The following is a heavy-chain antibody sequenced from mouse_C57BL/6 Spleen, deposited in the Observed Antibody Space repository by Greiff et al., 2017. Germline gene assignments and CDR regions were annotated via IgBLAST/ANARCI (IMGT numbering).Heavy chain of an antibody. CDR2: IYPGSGSP. D-gene: IGHD1-1*01. Sequence: VQLQQPGAELVKPGASVKMSCKASGYTFTSYWITWVKPRPGQGLEWIGDIYPGSGSPNYNEKFKSKATLTVDTSSSTAYMQLSSLTSEDSAVYYCARTSYGSSPYYFDDWGQGTTRTVSS. CDR3: ARTSYGSSPYYFDD. J-gene: IGHJ2*01. CDR1: GYTFTSYW. V-gene: IGHV1-55*01.